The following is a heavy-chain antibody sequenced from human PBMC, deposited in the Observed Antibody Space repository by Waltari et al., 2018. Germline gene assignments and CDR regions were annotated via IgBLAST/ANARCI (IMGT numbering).Heavy chain of an antibody. CDR2: ISYDGTNK. CDR1: GFIFTNYG. J-gene: IGHJ6*02. V-gene: IGHV3-30*18. D-gene: IGHD5-18*01. Sequence: QEQLVESGGGVVQPGRSLRLSCEASGFIFTNYGLHWVRQAPGNGLEWVGVISYDGTNKFYADSVKGRFTISRDNSKHILYLHMDSLRTEDTAVYHCAKANLIQDYFYYFGMDVWGQGTTVTVSS. CDR3: AKANLIQDYFYYFGMDV.